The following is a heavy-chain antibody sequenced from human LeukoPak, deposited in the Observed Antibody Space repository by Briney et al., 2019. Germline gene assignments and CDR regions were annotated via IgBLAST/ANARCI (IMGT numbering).Heavy chain of an antibody. CDR1: GFTFSDFX. J-gene: IGHJ4*02. V-gene: IGHV3-74*01. CDR3: AKDSGYYYVDY. Sequence: SXXASGFTFSDFXMHWXXQAXGXXXXWVSRIDADGSNINYADSVKGRFTISRDNSKNTLYLQMNSLRAEDTAVYYCAKDSGYYYVDYWGQGTLVTVSS. D-gene: IGHD3-22*01. CDR2: IDADGSNI.